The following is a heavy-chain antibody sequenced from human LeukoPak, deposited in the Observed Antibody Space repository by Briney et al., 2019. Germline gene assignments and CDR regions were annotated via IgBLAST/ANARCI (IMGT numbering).Heavy chain of an antibody. Sequence: GGSLRLSCAASGFTFSSYAMHWVRQAPGKGLEWVAVISYDGSNKYYADSVKGRFTISRDNSKNTLYLQMNSLRAEDTAVYYCARSGSSSPRFVDWFDPWGQGTLVTVSS. CDR2: ISYDGSNK. CDR3: ARSGSSSPRFVDWFDP. D-gene: IGHD6-6*01. CDR1: GFTFSSYA. V-gene: IGHV3-30*04. J-gene: IGHJ5*02.